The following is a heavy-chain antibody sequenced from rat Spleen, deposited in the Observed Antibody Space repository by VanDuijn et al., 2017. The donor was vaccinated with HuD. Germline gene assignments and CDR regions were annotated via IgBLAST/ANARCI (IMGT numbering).Heavy chain of an antibody. CDR1: GFTFSNYD. J-gene: IGHJ1*01. V-gene: IGHV5-27*01. Sequence: EVQLVESGGGLVQPGRSLKLSCAASGFTFSNYDMAWVRQAPTKGLEWVASISPSGGSTYYRDSVKGRFTVSRDNAKSTLYLQMNSLRSEDTATYYCTRALYGPRDYWYFDFWGPGTMVTVSS. CDR3: TRALYGPRDYWYFDF. CDR2: ISPSGGST. D-gene: IGHD1-11*01.